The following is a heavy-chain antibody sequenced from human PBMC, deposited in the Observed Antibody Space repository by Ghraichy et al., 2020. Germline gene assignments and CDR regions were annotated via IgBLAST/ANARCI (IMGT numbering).Heavy chain of an antibody. Sequence: SVKVSCKAAGYTVTTYRIHWVRQAPGQRLEWMGRIIAGNGNTKYSQAFEDRVTLTRDTSANTAYMELSSLGPEDTAVYFCAREYYDFWAGNYLDQWGQGTPVTVSS. D-gene: IGHD3-3*01. CDR2: IIAGNGNT. J-gene: IGHJ4*02. CDR3: AREYYDFWAGNYLDQ. CDR1: GYTVTTYR. V-gene: IGHV1-3*01.